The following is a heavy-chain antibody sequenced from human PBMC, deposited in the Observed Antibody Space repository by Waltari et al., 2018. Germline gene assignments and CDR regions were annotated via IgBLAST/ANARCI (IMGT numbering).Heavy chain of an antibody. CDR3: ASGGDIVLMVYAHNWFDP. J-gene: IGHJ5*02. V-gene: IGHV1-2*06. Sequence: QVQLVQSGAEVKKPGASVKVSCKASGYTFPGYYMHWLRQAPGQGLEWMGRIKPNSGGTNYAQKFQGRVTMTRDTSISTAYMELSRLRSDDTAVYYCASGGDIVLMVYAHNWFDPWGQGTLVTVSS. CDR1: GYTFPGYY. D-gene: IGHD2-8*01. CDR2: IKPNSGGT.